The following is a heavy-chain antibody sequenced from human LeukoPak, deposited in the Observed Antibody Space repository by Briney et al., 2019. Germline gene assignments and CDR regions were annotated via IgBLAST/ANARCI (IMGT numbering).Heavy chain of an antibody. CDR3: AKEKHDYGDYGYYFDY. Sequence: GGSLRLSCAASGFTFSSYAMSWVRQAPGKGLEWVSAISGSGGSTYYADSVKGRFTISRDNSKNTLYLQMSSLRADDTALYYCAKEKHDYGDYGYYFDYWGQGTLVTVSS. V-gene: IGHV3-23*01. J-gene: IGHJ4*02. CDR2: ISGSGGST. CDR1: GFTFSSYA. D-gene: IGHD4-17*01.